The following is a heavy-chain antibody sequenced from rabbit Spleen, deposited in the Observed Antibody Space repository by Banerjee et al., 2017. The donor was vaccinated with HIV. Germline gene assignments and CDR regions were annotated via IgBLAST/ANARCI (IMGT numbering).Heavy chain of an antibody. CDR1: GFSFSNKAA. V-gene: IGHV1S45*01. CDR3: TRDAAGREDFNL. J-gene: IGHJ4*01. CDR2: INAVTGKA. D-gene: IGHD4-2*01. Sequence: QEQLVESGGGLVKPEGSLKLSCTASGFSFSNKAAMCWVRQAPGKGLEWIACINAVTGKAVYASWAKGRFTISKTSSTTVALQVTSLTAADTATYFCTRDAAGREDFNLWGPGTLVTVS.